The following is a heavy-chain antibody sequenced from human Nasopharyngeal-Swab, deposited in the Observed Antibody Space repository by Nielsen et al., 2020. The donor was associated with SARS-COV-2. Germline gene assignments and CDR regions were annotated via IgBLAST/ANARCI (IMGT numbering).Heavy chain of an antibody. CDR1: GFSFRTYW. Sequence: GSLRLSCAASGFSFRTYWMHWIRQSPGKGLLWVSRIDTDGAITNYADSVKGRFTISRDNAKNTLYLQMNSLRADDTAVYYCARDVGGRDNYWGQGALVTVSS. CDR3: ARDVGGRDNY. D-gene: IGHD2-15*01. CDR2: IDTDGAIT. V-gene: IGHV3-74*01. J-gene: IGHJ4*02.